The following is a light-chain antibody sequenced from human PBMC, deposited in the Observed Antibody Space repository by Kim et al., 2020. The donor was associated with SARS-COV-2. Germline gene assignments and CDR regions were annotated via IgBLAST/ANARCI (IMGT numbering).Light chain of an antibody. CDR3: QHFRSYPLT. Sequence: SASVGDRVTITCRASQDISNYLAWFQQKPGEAPKSLIYGASSLQSGVPSKFSGSGSGTDFTLTISNLQPEDSATYYCQHFRSYPLTFGGGTKLEI. V-gene: IGKV1-16*02. J-gene: IGKJ4*01. CDR1: QDISNY. CDR2: GAS.